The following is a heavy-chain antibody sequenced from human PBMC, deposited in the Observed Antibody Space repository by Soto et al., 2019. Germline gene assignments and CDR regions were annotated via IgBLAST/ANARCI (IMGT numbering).Heavy chain of an antibody. Sequence: QVHLVQSGTEVKKPGSSVKVSCKASGGTFSSSGFSWVRQAPGQGLEWMGMIVPSLDTTNYAQKFQARVTITADEVTSTAYMELRSLRSEDTAVYDCARWPQPPYTAGPYAVDVWGQGTRVIVSS. D-gene: IGHD2-8*02. CDR2: IVPSLDTT. CDR1: GGTFSSSG. CDR3: ARWPQPPYTAGPYAVDV. V-gene: IGHV1-69*11. J-gene: IGHJ6*02.